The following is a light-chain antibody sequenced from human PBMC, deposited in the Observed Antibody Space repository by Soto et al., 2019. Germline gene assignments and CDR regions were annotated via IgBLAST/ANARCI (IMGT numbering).Light chain of an antibody. J-gene: IGLJ1*01. CDR2: EGS. CDR3: CSYAGSSTLYV. V-gene: IGLV2-23*01. Sequence: QSALTQPASVSGSPGQSITISCTGTSSDVGSYNLVSWYQQHPGKAPKLMIYEGSKRPSGVSNRFSGSKSGNTASLTISGVQAEDEAADYCCSYAGSSTLYVFGTGTKLTVL. CDR1: SSDVGSYNL.